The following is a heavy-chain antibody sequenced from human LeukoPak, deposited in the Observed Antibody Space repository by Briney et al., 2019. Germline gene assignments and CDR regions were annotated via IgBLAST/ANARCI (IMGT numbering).Heavy chain of an antibody. Sequence: PSETLSLTCTVSGGSIRSYFWSWIRQPAGKGLEWIGLISTSGNTNYNPSLKSRVTMSIDMSKNQFSLRLSSVTAADTAVYYCARDLDVVPYNWFDPWGQGTLVTVPS. D-gene: IGHD2-15*01. J-gene: IGHJ5*02. CDR1: GGSIRSYF. V-gene: IGHV4-4*07. CDR3: ARDLDVVPYNWFDP. CDR2: ISTSGNT.